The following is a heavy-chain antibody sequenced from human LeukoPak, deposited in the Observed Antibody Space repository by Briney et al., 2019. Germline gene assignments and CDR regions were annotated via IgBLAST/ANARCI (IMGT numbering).Heavy chain of an antibody. J-gene: IGHJ4*02. CDR3: ARDMSDYGDYVQGC. CDR1: GFTFSSYS. Sequence: GGTLRLSCAASGFTFSSYSMNWVRQAPGKGLEWVSYISSSSSTIYYADSVKGRFTIPRDNAKNSLYLQMNSLRDEDTAVYYCARDMSDYGDYVQGCWGQGTLVTVSS. D-gene: IGHD4-17*01. CDR2: ISSSSSTI. V-gene: IGHV3-48*02.